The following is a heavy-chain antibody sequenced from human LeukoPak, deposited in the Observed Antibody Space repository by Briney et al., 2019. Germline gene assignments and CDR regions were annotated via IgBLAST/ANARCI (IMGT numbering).Heavy chain of an antibody. CDR1: GFTFSSYA. CDR2: ISYDGSNK. Sequence: GGSLRLSCAASGFTFSSYAMHWVRQAPGKGLEWVAVISYDGSNKYYADSVKGRFTISRDNSKNTLYLQMNSLRAEDTAVYYCARDKVLIVVVIVGMDVWGQGTTVTVSS. J-gene: IGHJ6*02. CDR3: ARDKVLIVVVIVGMDV. D-gene: IGHD3-22*01. V-gene: IGHV3-30*04.